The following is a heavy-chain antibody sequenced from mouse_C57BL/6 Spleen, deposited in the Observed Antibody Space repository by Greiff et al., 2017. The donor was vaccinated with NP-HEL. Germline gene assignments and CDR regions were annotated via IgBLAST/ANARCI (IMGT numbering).Heavy chain of an antibody. V-gene: IGHV14-4*01. D-gene: IGHD1-1*01. CDR2: IDPENGDT. CDR1: GFNIKDDY. J-gene: IGHJ1*03. CDR3: TKSGSSHWYFDV. Sequence: EVKLQESGAELVRPGASVKLSCTASGFNIKDDYMHWVKQRPEQGLEWIGWIDPENGDTEYASKFQGKATITADTSSNTAYLQLSSLTSEDTAVYYCTKSGSSHWYFDVWGTGTTVTVSS.